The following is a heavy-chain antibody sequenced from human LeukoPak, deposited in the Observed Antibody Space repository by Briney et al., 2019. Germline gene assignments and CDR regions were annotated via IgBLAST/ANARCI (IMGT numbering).Heavy chain of an antibody. V-gene: IGHV4-34*01. Sequence: PSETLSLTCAVYGGSFSGYYWSWIRQPPGKGLEWIGEINHSGSTNYNPSLKSRVTISVDTSKNQFSLKLSSVTAADTAVYYCARQLGYYYGSGSYYTAAYWGQGTLVTVSS. J-gene: IGHJ4*02. CDR2: INHSGST. D-gene: IGHD3-10*01. CDR3: ARQLGYYYGSGSYYTAAY. CDR1: GGSFSGYY.